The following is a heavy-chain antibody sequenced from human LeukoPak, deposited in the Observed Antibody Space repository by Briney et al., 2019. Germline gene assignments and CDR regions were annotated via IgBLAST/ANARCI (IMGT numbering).Heavy chain of an antibody. CDR1: GFTFSTYA. J-gene: IGHJ6*03. CDR3: ARSYCSSTSCYADHYYYYIDV. V-gene: IGHV3-30*04. CDR2: ISYDGRNK. D-gene: IGHD2-2*01. Sequence: GSLRLSCAASGFTFSTYAMNWVRQAPGKGLEWVAIISYDGRNKFYADSVKGRFTISRDDSQNTLYLQMNSLRPEDAAVYYCARSYCSSTSCYADHYYYYIDVWGKGTTVTVSS.